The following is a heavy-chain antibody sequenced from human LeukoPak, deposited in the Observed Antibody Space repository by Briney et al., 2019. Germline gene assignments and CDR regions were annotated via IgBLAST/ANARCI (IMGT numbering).Heavy chain of an antibody. D-gene: IGHD3-9*01. J-gene: IGHJ3*02. CDR2: IYSGGST. Sequence: PGGSLRLSCAASGFTVGSNYMSWVRQAPGKGLEWVSVIYSGGSTDYADSVKGRFTISRDTSKNTLYLQMNSLRVEDTAVYYCARSSHYDILTGYSEEDAFDIWGQGTMVTVSS. CDR1: GFTVGSNY. CDR3: ARSSHYDILTGYSEEDAFDI. V-gene: IGHV3-53*01.